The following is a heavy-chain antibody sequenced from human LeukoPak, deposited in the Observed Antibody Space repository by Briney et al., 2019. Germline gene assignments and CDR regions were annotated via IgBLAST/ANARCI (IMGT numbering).Heavy chain of an antibody. J-gene: IGHJ4*02. Sequence: PGGSLRLSCTASGFTFSSYAMSWVRQAPGKGLEWVSVISGSGGSTFYGDSVKGRFTISRDNSKNTLCLQMNSLRAEDTAVYYCAKDGVVTITFEYWGQGTLVTVSS. CDR1: GFTFSSYA. CDR3: AKDGVVTITFEY. CDR2: ISGSGGST. V-gene: IGHV3-23*01. D-gene: IGHD3-16*01.